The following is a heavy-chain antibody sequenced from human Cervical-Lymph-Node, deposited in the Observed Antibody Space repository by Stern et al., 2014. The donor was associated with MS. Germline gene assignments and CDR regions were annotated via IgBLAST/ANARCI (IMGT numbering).Heavy chain of an antibody. CDR2: ISSGGASL. CDR3: ARDAAHGYNYDAYFDY. CDR1: GFTFRDYH. D-gene: IGHD5-24*01. V-gene: IGHV3-11*01. J-gene: IGHJ4*02. Sequence: QVQLVQSGGGLVKPGGSLRLSCVVSGFTFRDYHMSWIRQAPGKGLEWVSYISSGGASLYYADSVKGRFTISRDNAKNSVYLQMNSLRAEDTAVYYCARDAAHGYNYDAYFDYWGQGTLVTVSS.